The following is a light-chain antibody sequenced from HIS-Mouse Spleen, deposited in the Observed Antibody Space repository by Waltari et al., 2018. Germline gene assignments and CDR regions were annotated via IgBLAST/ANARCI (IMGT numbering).Light chain of an antibody. CDR3: QQYNNSYT. V-gene: IGKV3-15*01. CDR1: PSVSSN. CDR2: GAS. Sequence: EIVMTQSPATLSVSPGERATLSCRASPSVSSNLAWYQQKPGQAPRLLIYGASTRATGIPARFSGSGSGTEFTLTISSLQSEDFAVYYCQQYNNSYTFGQGTKLEIK. J-gene: IGKJ2*01.